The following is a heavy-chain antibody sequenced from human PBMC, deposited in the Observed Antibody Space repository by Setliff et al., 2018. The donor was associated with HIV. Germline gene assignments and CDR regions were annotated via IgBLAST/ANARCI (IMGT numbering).Heavy chain of an antibody. V-gene: IGHV1-2*02. Sequence: GASVQVSCKASGYTVTDYYMHWVRQAPGQGLEWMGWINPNTGGTKYAQKFQGRVTMTRDTSISTAYMELRNLRSDDTAVYYCARDLRRYSYGHDAFDIWGQGTMVTVSS. CDR1: GYTVTDYY. D-gene: IGHD5-18*01. J-gene: IGHJ3*02. CDR2: INPNTGGT. CDR3: ARDLRRYSYGHDAFDI.